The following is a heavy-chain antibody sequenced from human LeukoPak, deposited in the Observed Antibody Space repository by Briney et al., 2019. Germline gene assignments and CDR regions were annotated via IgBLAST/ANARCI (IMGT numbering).Heavy chain of an antibody. CDR1: GYTLTELS. D-gene: IGHD1-26*01. Sequence: ASVKLACKVSGYTLTELSMHWVRQAPGKGLEWMGGFDPEDGETIYAQKFQGRVTMTEDTSTDTAYMELSRLRSEDTAVYYCATGELGATKYYFDYWGQGTLVTVSS. J-gene: IGHJ4*02. CDR3: ATGELGATKYYFDY. CDR2: FDPEDGET. V-gene: IGHV1-24*01.